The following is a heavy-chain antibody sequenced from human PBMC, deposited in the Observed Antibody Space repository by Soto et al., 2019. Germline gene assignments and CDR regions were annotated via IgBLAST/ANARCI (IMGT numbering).Heavy chain of an antibody. CDR1: GFTFSSYA. V-gene: IGHV3-30-3*01. J-gene: IGHJ6*02. Sequence: PGGSLRLSCAASGFTFSSYAMHWVRQAPGKGLEWVAVISYDGSNKYYADSVKGRFTISRDNSKNTLYLQMNSLRAEDTAVYYCARDGYSSGSYYYNGMDVWGQGTTVTVSS. D-gene: IGHD6-19*01. CDR3: ARDGYSSGSYYYNGMDV. CDR2: ISYDGSNK.